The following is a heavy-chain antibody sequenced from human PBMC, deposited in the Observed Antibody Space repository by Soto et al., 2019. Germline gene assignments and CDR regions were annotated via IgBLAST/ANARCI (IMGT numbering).Heavy chain of an antibody. CDR1: GFTFSSYG. V-gene: IGHV3-33*01. Sequence: GGSLRLSCAASGFTFSSYGMHWVRQAPGKGLEWVAVIWYDGSNKYYADSVKGRFTISRDNSRNTLYLQMNSLRAEDTAVYYCARDGRDDIVVVVAATNYYMDVWGKGTTVTVSS. CDR3: ARDGRDDIVVVVAATNYYMDV. D-gene: IGHD2-15*01. CDR2: IWYDGSNK. J-gene: IGHJ6*03.